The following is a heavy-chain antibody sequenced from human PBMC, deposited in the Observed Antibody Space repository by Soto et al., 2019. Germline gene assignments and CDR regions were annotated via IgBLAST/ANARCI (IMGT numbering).Heavy chain of an antibody. CDR1: GGSISSSSYY. J-gene: IGHJ4*02. D-gene: IGHD3-16*02. Sequence: SETLSLTCTVSGGSISSSSYYWGWIRQPPGKGLEWIGSIYYSGSTYYNPSLKSRVTISVDTSKNQFSLKLSSVTAADTAVYYCASGIMITFGGVIAQFDYSGQGTLVTVSS. CDR2: IYYSGST. V-gene: IGHV4-39*01. CDR3: ASGIMITFGGVIAQFDY.